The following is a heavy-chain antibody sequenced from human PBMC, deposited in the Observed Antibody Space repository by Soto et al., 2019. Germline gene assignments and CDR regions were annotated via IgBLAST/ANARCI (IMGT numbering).Heavy chain of an antibody. CDR3: VRERRLPVVRGVITIIDY. CDR1: GGSISGYY. CDR2: IYYSGST. J-gene: IGHJ4*02. Sequence: QVQLQESGPGLVKPSETLSLTCTVSGGSISGYYWSWIRQPPGKGLEWIGYIYYSGSTNYNPSLKSRVTISVDTSKNQFSLKLSSVTAADTAVYYCVRERRLPVVRGVITIIDYWGQGTLVTVSS. V-gene: IGHV4-59*01. D-gene: IGHD3-10*01.